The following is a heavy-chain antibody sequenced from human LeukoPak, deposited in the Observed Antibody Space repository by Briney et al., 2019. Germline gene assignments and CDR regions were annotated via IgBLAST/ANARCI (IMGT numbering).Heavy chain of an antibody. CDR3: ARDYQDSSGYYYFDY. CDR1: GFTVSSNY. CDR2: IYSGGST. D-gene: IGHD3-22*01. J-gene: IGHJ4*02. Sequence: GGSLRLSCAASGFTVSSNYMSWVRQAPGKGLEWVSVIYSGGSTYYADSVKGRFTISRDNAKNSLYLQMNSLRAEDTAVYYCARDYQDSSGYYYFDYWGQGTLVTVSS. V-gene: IGHV3-66*01.